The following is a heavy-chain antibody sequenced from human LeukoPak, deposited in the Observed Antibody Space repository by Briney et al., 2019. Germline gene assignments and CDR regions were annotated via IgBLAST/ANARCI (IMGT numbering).Heavy chain of an antibody. CDR1: GGSISSYY. CDR2: IYYSGST. Sequence: SETLSLTCTVSGGSISSYYWSWIRQPPGKGLEWIGYIYYSGSTNYNPSLKSRVTISVDTSKNQFSLKLSSVTAADTAVYYCARDSTYDSSGYSYFDAFDIWGQGTMVTVSS. D-gene: IGHD3-22*01. V-gene: IGHV4-59*01. CDR3: ARDSTYDSSGYSYFDAFDI. J-gene: IGHJ3*02.